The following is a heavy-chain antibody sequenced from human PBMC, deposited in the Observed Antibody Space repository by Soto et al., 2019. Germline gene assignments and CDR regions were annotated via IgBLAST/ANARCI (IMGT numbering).Heavy chain of an antibody. CDR3: THAFVAVAGTGY. D-gene: IGHD6-19*01. Sequence: EVQLVESGGGLVKPGGSLRLSCAASEFTFSNAWMSWVRQAPGKGLEWVGRIKSKTDGGTTDYAAPVKGRFTISRDDSKNTLYLQMNSLKTEDTAVYYCTHAFVAVAGTGYWGQGTLVTVSS. CDR1: EFTFSNAW. J-gene: IGHJ4*02. CDR2: IKSKTDGGTT. V-gene: IGHV3-15*01.